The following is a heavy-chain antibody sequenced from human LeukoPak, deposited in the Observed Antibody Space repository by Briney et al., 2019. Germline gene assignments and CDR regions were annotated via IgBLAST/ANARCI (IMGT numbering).Heavy chain of an antibody. CDR2: VYYSGST. CDR1: GGSITSYR. D-gene: IGHD1-26*01. J-gene: IGHJ4*02. CDR3: GRGGSGTYYHY. V-gene: IGHV4-59*01. Sequence: SETLSLTCTVSGGSITSYRYSWVRQPPGTGLGRIGYVYYSGSTNYNPSLKSRVTMSVDTSKNQFSLKLSSVTAADTAVYYCGRGGSGTYYHYWGQGTLVTVSS.